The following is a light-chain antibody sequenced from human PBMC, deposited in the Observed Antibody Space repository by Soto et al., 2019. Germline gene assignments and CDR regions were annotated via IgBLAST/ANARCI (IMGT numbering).Light chain of an antibody. CDR1: ESLLHSDRNTY. Sequence: DIVLTQSPLRIAVTPGRPASFSCESSESLLHSDRNTYLSWLHQRPGQPPRLLIYQISERFSGVPGRFSGSGAATNFTSSISRVEVEDVGTFFCMQSSQYRSFGQGTKVEIK. CDR2: QIS. CDR3: MQSSQYRS. J-gene: IGKJ1*01. V-gene: IGKV2-24*01.